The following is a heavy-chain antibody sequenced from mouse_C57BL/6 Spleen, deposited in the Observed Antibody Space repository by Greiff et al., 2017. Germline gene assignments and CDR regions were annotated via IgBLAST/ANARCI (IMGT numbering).Heavy chain of an antibody. CDR1: GYAFTSYW. CDR3: ARWDDYGSSTGFAY. CDR2: IYPGDGDT. V-gene: IGHV1-80*01. J-gene: IGHJ3*01. D-gene: IGHD1-1*01. Sequence: QVQLQQSGAELVKPGASVKISCKASGYAFTSYWMNWVKQRPGKGLEWIGQIYPGDGDTNYNGKFKGKATLTADKSSSTAYMQLSSLTSEDSAVYYCARWDDYGSSTGFAYWGQGTLVTVSA.